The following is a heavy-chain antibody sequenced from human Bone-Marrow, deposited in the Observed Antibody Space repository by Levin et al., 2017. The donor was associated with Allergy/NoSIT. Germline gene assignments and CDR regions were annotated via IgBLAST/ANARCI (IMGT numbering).Heavy chain of an antibody. CDR3: ASWAMFYYDGSDFDYFYYGMDG. CDR2: ISSGSSHI. D-gene: IGHD3-16*01. V-gene: IGHV3-21*06. CDR1: GLSFSNYD. J-gene: IGHJ6*02. Sequence: GGSLRLSCAASGLSFSNYDMNWVRQAPGKGLEWVSSISSGSSHIDYADSVKGRFTISRDNAKNSLYLHMNSLRLEDTAVYFCASWAMFYYDGSDFDYFYYGMDGWGQGTTVTVSS.